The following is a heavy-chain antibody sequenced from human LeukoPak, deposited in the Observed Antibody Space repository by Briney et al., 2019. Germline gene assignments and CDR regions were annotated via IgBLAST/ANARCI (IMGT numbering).Heavy chain of an antibody. J-gene: IGHJ5*02. CDR1: GFTFSSYG. CDR3: AKGRLFYDFWSGTLFDP. Sequence: GGSLRLSCAASGFTFSSYGMHWVRQAPGKGLEWVAFIRYDGSNKYYADSVRGRFTISRDNSKNTLYLQMNSLRADDTAVYYCAKGRLFYDFWSGTLFDPWGQGTLVTVSS. V-gene: IGHV3-30*02. D-gene: IGHD3-3*01. CDR2: IRYDGSNK.